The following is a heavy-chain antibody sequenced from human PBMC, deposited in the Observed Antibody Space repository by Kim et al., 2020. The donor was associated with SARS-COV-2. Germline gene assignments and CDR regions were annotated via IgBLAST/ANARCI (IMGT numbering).Heavy chain of an antibody. V-gene: IGHV4-34*01. J-gene: IGHJ4*02. CDR2: INHSGST. CDR3: ARGLTYSGSYY. Sequence: SETLSLTCAVYGGSFSGYYWSWIRQPPGKGLEWIGEINHSGSTNYNPSLKSRVTISVDTSKNQFSLKLSSVTAADMAVYYCARGLTYSGSYYWGQGTLVTVSS. CDR1: GGSFSGYY. D-gene: IGHD1-26*01.